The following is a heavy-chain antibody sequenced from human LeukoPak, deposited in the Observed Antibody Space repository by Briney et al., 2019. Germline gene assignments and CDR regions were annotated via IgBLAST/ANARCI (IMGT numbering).Heavy chain of an antibody. J-gene: IGHJ6*02. D-gene: IGHD2-15*01. CDR2: IKVNSGAT. V-gene: IGHV1-2*02. CDR3: ARDIVVVAAGVYGMDV. CDR1: GYTFTGYY. Sequence: ASVKVSFKASGYTFTGYYMHWVRQAPGQGPEWMGWIKVNSGATNYAQKFQGRVTMTRDTSITTVYMELSSLRSDDTAVYYCARDIVVVAAGVYGMDVWGQGTTITVSS.